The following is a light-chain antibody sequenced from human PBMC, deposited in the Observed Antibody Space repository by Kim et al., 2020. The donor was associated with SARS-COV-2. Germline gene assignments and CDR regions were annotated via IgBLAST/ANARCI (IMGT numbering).Light chain of an antibody. CDR2: AAS. J-gene: IGKJ2*01. V-gene: IGKV1-9*01. Sequence: IQLTQSPSSLSASVGDRVTITCRASQGIRSYLAWYQQKPGKAPKLLIYAASTLQSGVPSRFSGSGSGTDFTLTISSLQAEDFATYYCQQLNSYLYTFGQGTKLEI. CDR1: QGIRSY. CDR3: QQLNSYLYT.